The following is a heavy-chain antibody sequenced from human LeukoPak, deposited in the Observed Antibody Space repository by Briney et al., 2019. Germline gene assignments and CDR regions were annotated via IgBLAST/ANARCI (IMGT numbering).Heavy chain of an antibody. Sequence: PSETLSLTXAIYGGSFSGYYWSWIRQPPGKGLEWIGEINHSGTTNYNPSLKSRVTISVDTSKNQFSLKLSSVTAAVTAVYYCASPTRGYWGQGTLVTVSS. CDR1: GGSFSGYY. J-gene: IGHJ4*02. V-gene: IGHV4-34*01. CDR3: ASPTRGY. CDR2: INHSGTT.